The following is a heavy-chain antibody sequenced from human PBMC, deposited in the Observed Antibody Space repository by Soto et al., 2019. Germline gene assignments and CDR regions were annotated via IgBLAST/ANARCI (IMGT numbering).Heavy chain of an antibody. V-gene: IGHV3-23*01. CDR2: ISGRGDDT. D-gene: IGHD3-10*01. CDR3: VKDLRYFSGKFYPGGGMDV. J-gene: IGHJ6*02. Sequence: EVQLLDSGGNSVQPGESLRLSCAVSGFTFSGYAMHWVRQAPGKGLEWVSTISGRGDDTFYSDSVKGRFTISRDNSKNALYLQMNSLRAEDTAVYYCVKDLRYFSGKFYPGGGMDVWGQGTTVTVSS. CDR1: GFTFSGYA.